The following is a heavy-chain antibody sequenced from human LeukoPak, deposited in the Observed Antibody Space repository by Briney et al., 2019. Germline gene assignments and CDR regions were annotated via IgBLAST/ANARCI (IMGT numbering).Heavy chain of an antibody. J-gene: IGHJ4*02. V-gene: IGHV4-34*01. D-gene: IGHD5-18*01. CDR3: ASYSVDTAMVRGIDY. CDR2: INHSGST. Sequence: PSEILSLTCAVYGGSFSGYYWSWIRQPPGKGLEWMGEINHSGSTNYNPSLKSRVTISVDTSKNQFSLKLSSVTAADTAVYYCASYSVDTAMVRGIDYWGQGTLVTVSS. CDR1: GGSFSGYY.